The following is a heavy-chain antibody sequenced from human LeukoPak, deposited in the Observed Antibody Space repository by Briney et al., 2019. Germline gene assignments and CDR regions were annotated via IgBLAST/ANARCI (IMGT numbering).Heavy chain of an antibody. J-gene: IGHJ4*02. CDR2: IIPILGIA. CDR3: AGNYEGQGVVAAH. D-gene: IGHD3-16*01. V-gene: IGHV1-69*04. CDR1: GGTFSSYA. Sequence: SVKVSCKASGGTFSSYAISWVRQAPGQGLEWMGRIIPILGIANYAQKFQGRVTITADKSTSTAYMELSSLRSEDTAVYYCAGNYEGQGVVAAHWGQGTLVTVSS.